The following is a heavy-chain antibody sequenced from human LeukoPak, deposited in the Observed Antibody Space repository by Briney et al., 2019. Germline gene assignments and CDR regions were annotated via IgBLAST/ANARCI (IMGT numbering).Heavy chain of an antibody. V-gene: IGHV3-30-3*01. D-gene: IGHD6-19*01. CDR2: ISYDGSNK. CDR3: ARDKGIAVVGTGFDY. Sequence: GGSLCISCAASGFTFSSYAMHWVRQAPGKGLEWVAVISYDGSNKYYADSVKGRFTISRDNSKNTLYLQMNSLRAEDTAVYYCARDKGIAVVGTGFDYWVQRVLITVSS. J-gene: IGHJ4*02. CDR1: GFTFSSYA.